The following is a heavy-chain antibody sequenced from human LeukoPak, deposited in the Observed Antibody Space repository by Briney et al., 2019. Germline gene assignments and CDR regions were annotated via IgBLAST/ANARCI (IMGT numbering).Heavy chain of an antibody. CDR1: GFTFSSYA. V-gene: IGHV3-30-3*01. Sequence: GRSLRLSCAASGFTFSSYAMHWVRQAPGKGLEWVAVISYDGSNKYYADSVKGRFTISRDNSKNTLYLQVNSLRAEDTAVYYCARVVAPAAMDSYGMDVWGQGTTVTVSS. CDR3: ARVVAPAAMDSYGMDV. D-gene: IGHD2-2*01. J-gene: IGHJ6*02. CDR2: ISYDGSNK.